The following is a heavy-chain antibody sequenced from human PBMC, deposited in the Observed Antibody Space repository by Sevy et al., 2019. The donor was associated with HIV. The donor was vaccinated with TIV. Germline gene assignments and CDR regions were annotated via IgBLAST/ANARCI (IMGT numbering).Heavy chain of an antibody. Sequence: GGSLRLSCAASGFTFSNYYMSWIRQAPGKGLEWVSYISSLSSYTNFADSVKGRFTISRDNAKNSLYLQMKSLRAEDTAVYYCAGGSGSYIDAFDIWGQGTMVTVS. CDR2: ISSLSSYT. J-gene: IGHJ3*02. CDR1: GFTFSNYY. D-gene: IGHD1-26*01. V-gene: IGHV3-11*06. CDR3: AGGSGSYIDAFDI.